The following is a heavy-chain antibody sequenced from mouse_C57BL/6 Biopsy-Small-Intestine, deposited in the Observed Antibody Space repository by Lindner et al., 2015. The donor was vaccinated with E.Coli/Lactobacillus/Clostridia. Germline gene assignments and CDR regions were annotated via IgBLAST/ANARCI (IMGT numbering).Heavy chain of an antibody. CDR2: IIPVLGKP. V-gene: IGHV1-75*01. D-gene: IGHD1-1*02. Sequence: SVKVSCKASGGTFSYYPFSWVRQAPGQGLEWMGRIIPVLGKPDYAPKFQGRVTFTADKSTSTTYMELSSLRSEDTAIYFCASESGGYPGFWGQGTLVTVS. CDR1: GGTFSYYP. CDR3: ASESGGYPGF. J-gene: IGHJ3*01.